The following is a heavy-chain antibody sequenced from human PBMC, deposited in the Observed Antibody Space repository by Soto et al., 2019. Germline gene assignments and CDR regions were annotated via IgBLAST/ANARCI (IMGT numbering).Heavy chain of an antibody. CDR2: IYYSGSI. D-gene: IGHD3-9*01. CDR1: GGSISSYY. V-gene: IGHV4-59*01. Sequence: QVQLQESGPGLVKPSETLSLTCTVSGGSISSYYWSWIRQPPGKGLEWIGYIYYSGSINYNPSLKSRVTISVDTSKNQFSLKLSSVTAADTAVYYCARSSSLTGYYYYYYYMDVWGKGTTVTVSS. J-gene: IGHJ6*03. CDR3: ARSSSLTGYYYYYYYMDV.